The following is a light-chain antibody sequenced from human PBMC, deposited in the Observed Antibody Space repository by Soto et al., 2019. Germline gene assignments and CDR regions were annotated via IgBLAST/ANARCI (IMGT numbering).Light chain of an antibody. V-gene: IGLV1-40*01. CDR2: DNN. CDR1: SSNIGAGYD. J-gene: IGLJ3*02. Sequence: QSVLTQPPSVSGAPGQRVTISCTGSSSNIGAGYDVHWYQQLPGKAPKLLIYDNNNRPSGVPDRFSGSKSGTSASLAITGLQAEDEADYYCQSYDTSLSGSGVFGGGTKLTVL. CDR3: QSYDTSLSGSGV.